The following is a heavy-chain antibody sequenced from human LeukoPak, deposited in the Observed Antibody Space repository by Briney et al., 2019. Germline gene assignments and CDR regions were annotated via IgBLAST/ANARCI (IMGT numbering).Heavy chain of an antibody. CDR2: IYMSGSA. V-gene: IGHV4-4*07. CDR3: ARTEMHVYSGSYFGY. CDR1: GGSMRNFY. Sequence: SETLSLTCSVSGGSMRNFYWSWIRQPAGKGLEWIGRIYMSGSANYNPSLKSRVTMSVDTSKNQFSLRLTSVTAADTAVYYCARTEMHVYSGSYFGYWGQGVLVTVSS. D-gene: IGHD1-26*01. J-gene: IGHJ4*02.